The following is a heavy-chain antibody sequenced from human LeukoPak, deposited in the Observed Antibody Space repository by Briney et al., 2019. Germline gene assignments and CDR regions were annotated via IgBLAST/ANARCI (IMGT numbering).Heavy chain of an antibody. CDR1: GFTFSSTA. V-gene: IGHV3-7*03. CDR2: IKTDGSET. J-gene: IGHJ4*02. D-gene: IGHD6-19*01. CDR3: VKNNGWFHLAQ. Sequence: GGSLRLSCAASGFTFSSTAMSWVRQAPGKGLEWVGHIKTDGSETYYLDSLRGRFSISRDNTNNALYLQMNSLRVEDTAVYYCVKNNGWFHLAQWGQGTLVTVSS.